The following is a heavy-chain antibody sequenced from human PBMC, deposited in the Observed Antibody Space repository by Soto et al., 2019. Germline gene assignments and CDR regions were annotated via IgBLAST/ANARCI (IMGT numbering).Heavy chain of an antibody. CDR2: IYYSGNT. CDR3: ARGKTDGYKYLAPDP. D-gene: IGHD5-12*01. V-gene: IGHV4-39*01. J-gene: IGHJ5*02. Sequence: SETLSLTCTVSGGSISSGIYYWGWIREPPGKGLEWIGSIYYSGNTYYNPSLKSRVTISVDTSKNQFSLNLRSVTAADTAVYYCARGKTDGYKYLAPDPWGQGTLVTVSS. CDR1: GGSISSGIYY.